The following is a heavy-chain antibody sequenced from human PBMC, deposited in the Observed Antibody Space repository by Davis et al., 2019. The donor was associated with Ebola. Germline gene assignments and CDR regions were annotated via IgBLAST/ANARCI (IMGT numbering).Heavy chain of an antibody. J-gene: IGHJ5*02. CDR2: INPNSGGT. V-gene: IGHV1-2*02. D-gene: IGHD2-8*02. Sequence: ASVKVSCKASGYIFTGYYVHWVRQAPGQGLEWMGWINPNSGGTKYSQKFQGRVTMTRDTSISTVYMELSRLTSDDTAVYYCARAGQCTGDSCPGWFDPWGQGTLVTVSS. CDR3: ARAGQCTGDSCPGWFDP. CDR1: GYIFTGYY.